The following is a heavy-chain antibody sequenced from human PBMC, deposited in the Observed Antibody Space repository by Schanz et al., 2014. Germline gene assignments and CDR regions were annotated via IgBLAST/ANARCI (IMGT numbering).Heavy chain of an antibody. CDR2: IIPNLGSA. J-gene: IGHJ1*01. V-gene: IGHV1-69*04. CDR1: GGIFYNHA. Sequence: QVQLVQSGAEVKKPGSSVRVSCKDSGGIFYNHAVSWVRQAPGQGLEWMGRIIPNLGSANYAQKFQGRVTITADKSTSTVYMELSSLRPEDTAVYYCATGRAASNFGSEYFLYWGQGTLVTVSS. D-gene: IGHD6-13*01. CDR3: ATGRAASNFGSEYFLY.